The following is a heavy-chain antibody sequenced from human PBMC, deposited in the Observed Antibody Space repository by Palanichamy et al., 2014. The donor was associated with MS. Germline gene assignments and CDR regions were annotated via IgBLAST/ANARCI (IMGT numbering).Heavy chain of an antibody. CDR2: LKAKLMVGQ. V-gene: IGHV3-15*01. CDR1: GFTFSNAW. CDR3: TTDQAGYSYVPFDY. J-gene: IGHJ4*02. Sequence: EVQLVESGGGLVKPGGSLRLSCAASGFTFSNAWMSWVRQGSREGGWSGLAVLKAKLMVGQQTTLQPVKGGFTISRDDSKNTLYLQMNSLKTEDTAVYYCTTDQAGYSYVPFDYWGQGTLVTVSS. D-gene: IGHD5-18*01.